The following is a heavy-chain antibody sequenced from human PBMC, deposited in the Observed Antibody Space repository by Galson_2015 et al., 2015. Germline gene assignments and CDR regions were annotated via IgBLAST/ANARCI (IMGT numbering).Heavy chain of an antibody. CDR1: GFSLSTSGVG. CDR2: IYWDDDK. V-gene: IGHV2-5*02. CDR3: ARYYDSSGYYVSYFDY. Sequence: PALVKPTQTLTLTCTFSGFSLSTSGVGVGWIRQPPGKALEWLALIYWDDDKRYSPSLKSRLTITKDTSKNQVVLTMTNMDPVDTATYYCARYYDSSGYYVSYFDYWGQRTLVTVSS. J-gene: IGHJ4*02. D-gene: IGHD3-22*01.